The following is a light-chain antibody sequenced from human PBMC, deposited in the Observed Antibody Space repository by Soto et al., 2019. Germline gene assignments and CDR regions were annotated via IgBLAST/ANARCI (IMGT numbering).Light chain of an antibody. V-gene: IGKV3-15*01. J-gene: IGKJ1*01. Sequence: IVLTQSPGTMSLAPGERATLSCRASQSVSSSYLAWYQQKPGQAPRLLIYGASTRATGIPARFSGSGSGTEFTLAISSLQSEAFVVYYCQHYNNWPRTFGQGTKVDIK. CDR1: QSVSSSY. CDR3: QHYNNWPRT. CDR2: GAS.